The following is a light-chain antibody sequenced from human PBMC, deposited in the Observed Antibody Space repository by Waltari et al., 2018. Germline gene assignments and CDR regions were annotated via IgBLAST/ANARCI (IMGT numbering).Light chain of an antibody. Sequence: NFMLTQPHSVSESPGKTVTISCTRSSGSIASNDVQWYQQRPGSSPTTVIYEANQRPSGVPDQFSGSIDSSSNSASLTISGLKTEDEADYYCQSYDSSNVVFGGGTKLTVL. CDR2: EAN. CDR3: QSYDSSNVV. J-gene: IGLJ2*01. CDR1: SGSIASND. V-gene: IGLV6-57*01.